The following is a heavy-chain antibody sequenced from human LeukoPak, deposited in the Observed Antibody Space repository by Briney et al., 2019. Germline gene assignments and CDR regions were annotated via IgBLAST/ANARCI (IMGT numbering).Heavy chain of an antibody. CDR1: GFTFSSYA. J-gene: IGHJ4*02. D-gene: IGHD6-6*01. Sequence: GGSLRLSCAASGFTFSSYAMSWVRQAPGRGLEWVSTISGGGGNTYYADSVKGRFTISRDNSKNTLFLQMNSLRAEDTAVYYCAKRIAARPLLCFDYWGQGTLVTVSS. V-gene: IGHV3-23*01. CDR3: AKRIAARPLLCFDY. CDR2: ISGGGGNT.